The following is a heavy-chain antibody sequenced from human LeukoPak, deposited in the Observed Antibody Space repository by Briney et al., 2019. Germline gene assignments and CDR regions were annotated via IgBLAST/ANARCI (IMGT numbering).Heavy chain of an antibody. D-gene: IGHD5-18*01. CDR2: IIPIFGTA. J-gene: IGHJ4*02. V-gene: IGHV1-69*05. Sequence: SVKVSCKASGGTFSSYAISWVRQAPGQGLEWMGRIIPIFGTANYAQKFQGRVTITTDESTSTAYMELSSLRSEDTAVYYCARGGGYSYGYDYWGQGTLVTVSS. CDR1: GGTFSSYA. CDR3: ARGGGYSYGYDY.